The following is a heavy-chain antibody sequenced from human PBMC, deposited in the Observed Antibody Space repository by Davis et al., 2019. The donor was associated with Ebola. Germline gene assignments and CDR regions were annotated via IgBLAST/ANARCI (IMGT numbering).Heavy chain of an antibody. CDR2: IIPIFGTA. CDR1: GYTFTSYG. Sequence: AASVKVSCKASGYTFTSYGISWVRQAPGQGLEWMGGIIPIFGTANYAQKFQGRVTITADESTSTAYMELSSLRSEDTAVYYCARGLRVNIVASGVYWGQGTLVTVSS. V-gene: IGHV1-69*13. D-gene: IGHD5-12*01. CDR3: ARGLRVNIVASGVY. J-gene: IGHJ4*02.